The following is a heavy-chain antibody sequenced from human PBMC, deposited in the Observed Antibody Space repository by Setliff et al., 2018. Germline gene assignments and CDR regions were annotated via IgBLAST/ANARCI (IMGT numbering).Heavy chain of an antibody. J-gene: IGHJ6*03. CDR2: VSSGSTAI. Sequence: LRLSCAASGFTLSTYNMNWVRQAPGKGLEWISFVSSGSTAIYYADSVEGRFTISRDNAKNSLYLQMNSLRAEDTAVYYCATSPPLYYYYYYYMDVWGKGTTVTVSS. CDR1: GFTLSTYN. V-gene: IGHV3-48*01. CDR3: ATSPPLYYYYYYYMDV.